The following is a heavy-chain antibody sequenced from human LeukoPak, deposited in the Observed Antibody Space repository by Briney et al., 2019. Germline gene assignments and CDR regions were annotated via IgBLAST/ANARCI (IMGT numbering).Heavy chain of an antibody. J-gene: IGHJ4*02. CDR3: ARDYYDGSGPNLDY. V-gene: IGHV3-30*04. D-gene: IGHD3-22*01. CDR1: GFTFSSYA. CDR2: ISYDGSNK. Sequence: GGFLRLSCAASGFTFSSYAMHWVRQAPGKGLEWVAVISYDGSNKYYADSVKGRFTISRDNSKNTLYLQMNSLRAEDTAVYYCARDYYDGSGPNLDYWGQGTLVTVSS.